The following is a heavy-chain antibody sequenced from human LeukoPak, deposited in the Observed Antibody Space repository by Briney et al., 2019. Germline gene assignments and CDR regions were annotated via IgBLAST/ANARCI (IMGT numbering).Heavy chain of an antibody. CDR1: GYTFTSYY. CDR3: ARDRQLWPSYYYYYMDV. J-gene: IGHJ6*03. CDR2: INPNSGGT. D-gene: IGHD5-18*01. V-gene: IGHV1-2*02. Sequence: ASVKVSCKASGYTFTSYYMHWVRQAPGQGLEWMGWINPNSGGTNYAQKFQGRVTMTRDTSISTAYMELSRLRSDDTAVYYCARDRQLWPSYYYYYMDVWGKGTTVTVSS.